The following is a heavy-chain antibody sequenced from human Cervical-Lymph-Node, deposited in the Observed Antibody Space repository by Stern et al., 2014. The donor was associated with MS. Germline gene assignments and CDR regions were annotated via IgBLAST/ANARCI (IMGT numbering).Heavy chain of an antibody. V-gene: IGHV3-7*01. CDR2: MTQHGNDK. CDR3: ARDVGWLHVEGRTPSLDY. J-gene: IGHJ4*02. D-gene: IGHD5-24*01. CDR1: GFIFTDHS. Sequence: EVQLVESGGGSVQPGESLRISCVASGFIFTDHSMTWVRQAPGKGLEWGANMTQHGNDKGYVDSVKGRFTMSRDNAKNSVFLQMNSLRAEDTAVYYCARDVGWLHVEGRTPSLDYWGQGVLVTVS.